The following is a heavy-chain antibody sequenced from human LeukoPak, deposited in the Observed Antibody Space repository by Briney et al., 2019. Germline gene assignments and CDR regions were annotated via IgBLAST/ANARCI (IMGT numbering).Heavy chain of an antibody. D-gene: IGHD3-22*01. CDR1: GYTFTGYY. CDR2: INPNSGGT. Sequence: GSVKVSCKASGYTFTGYYMHWVRQAPGQGLEWMGRINPNSGGTNYAQKFQGRVTMTRDTSISTAYMELSRLRSDDTAVYYCARGLNYYDSSGIDYWGQGTLVTVSS. CDR3: ARGLNYYDSSGIDY. V-gene: IGHV1-2*06. J-gene: IGHJ4*02.